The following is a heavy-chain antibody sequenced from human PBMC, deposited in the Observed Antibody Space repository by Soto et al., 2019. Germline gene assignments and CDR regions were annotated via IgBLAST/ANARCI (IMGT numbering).Heavy chain of an antibody. J-gene: IGHJ4*02. CDR1: GFTFRSYW. CDR2: INPDGSEK. V-gene: IGHV3-7*01. Sequence: EVHLVESGGGLVLPGGSLRLSCAASGFTFRSYWMRRVRQTPAKGLEWVGNINPDGSEKYYVDSVRGRFTISRDNAANSLHLQMNSLRAEDTAVYYCARTMTPRTDDYWGQGTLVTVSS. D-gene: IGHD3-22*01. CDR3: ARTMTPRTDDY.